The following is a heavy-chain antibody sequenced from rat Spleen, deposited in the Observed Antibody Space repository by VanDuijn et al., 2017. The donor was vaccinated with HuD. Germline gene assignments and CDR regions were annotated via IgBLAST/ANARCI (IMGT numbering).Heavy chain of an antibody. CDR2: ITYDGSST. Sequence: EVQLVESGGGLVQPGRSLRLSCAASGFTFSDYNMAWVRQAPRKGLEWVAIITYDGSSTYYRDSVKGRFTISRDNAESTLYLQMDSLRSEDTATYYCAKAYSGYDYWGQGVMVTVSS. J-gene: IGHJ2*01. V-gene: IGHV5-7*01. CDR3: AKAYSGYDY. D-gene: IGHD4-3*01. CDR1: GFTFSDYN.